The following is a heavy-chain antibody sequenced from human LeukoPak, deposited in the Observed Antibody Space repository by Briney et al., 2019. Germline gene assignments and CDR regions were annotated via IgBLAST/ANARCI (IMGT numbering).Heavy chain of an antibody. J-gene: IGHJ4*02. V-gene: IGHV3-7*01. CDR3: AKRAPRDSSGWYESDY. CDR2: INQDGSKK. D-gene: IGHD6-19*01. CDR1: GFTFTDYW. Sequence: PGGSLRLSCTTSGFTFTDYWMTWVRQAPGKGLEWVANINQDGSKKFYVDSVKGRFTISRDNAKNALYLQMNSLRAEDTAVYYCAKRAPRDSSGWYESDYWGQGTLVTVSS.